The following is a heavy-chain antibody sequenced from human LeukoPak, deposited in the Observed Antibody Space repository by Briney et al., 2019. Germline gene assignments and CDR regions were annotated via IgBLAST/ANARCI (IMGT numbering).Heavy chain of an antibody. Sequence: PGGSLRLSRAASGFTFSDYYMSWMRQAPGKGLEWVSYISSSGSTIYYADSVKGRFTISRDNAKNSLYLQMNSLRAEDTAVYYCARGDRTTTSLDYWGQGTLVTVSS. CDR3: ARGDRTTTSLDY. D-gene: IGHD2-2*01. V-gene: IGHV3-11*04. CDR2: ISSSGSTI. J-gene: IGHJ4*02. CDR1: GFTFSDYY.